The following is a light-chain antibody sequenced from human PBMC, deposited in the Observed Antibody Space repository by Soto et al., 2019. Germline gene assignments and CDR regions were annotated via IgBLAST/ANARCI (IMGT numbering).Light chain of an antibody. J-gene: IGKJ1*01. CDR3: QQYGSPWT. Sequence: ETVLTQSPGTLSLSPGERATLSCRARQSVWGSLLAWYQHKPGQTPRLLFYGASSRATGIPDRFSGSGSGTDFTLTISRLEPEDFAVYYCQQYGSPWTFGQGTKVEIK. V-gene: IGKV3-20*01. CDR1: QSVWGSL. CDR2: GAS.